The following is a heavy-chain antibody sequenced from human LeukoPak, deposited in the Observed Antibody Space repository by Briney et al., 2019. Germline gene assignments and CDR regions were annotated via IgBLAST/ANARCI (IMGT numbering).Heavy chain of an antibody. J-gene: IGHJ4*02. Sequence: GGSLRLSCAASGFSFSNYWMSWVRQAPGKGLEWVANIKQDGSEKYYVDSVKVRFTISRDNAKNSLYLQMNSLRAEDTAVYYCARDKIVGATLLDYWGQGTLVTVSS. D-gene: IGHD1-26*01. CDR1: GFSFSNYW. CDR2: IKQDGSEK. V-gene: IGHV3-7*01. CDR3: ARDKIVGATLLDY.